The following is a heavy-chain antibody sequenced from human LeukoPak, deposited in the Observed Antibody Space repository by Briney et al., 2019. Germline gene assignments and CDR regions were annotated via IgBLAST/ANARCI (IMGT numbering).Heavy chain of an antibody. D-gene: IGHD6-19*01. CDR3: ARGKGIAVAHRFDY. CDR1: GGTFSSYA. Sequence: ASVKLSCKASGGTFSSYAISWVRQAPGQGLEWMGGIIPIFGTANYAQKFQGRVTITADESTSTAYMELSSLRSEDTAVYYCARGKGIAVAHRFDYWGQGTLVTVSS. J-gene: IGHJ4*02. CDR2: IIPIFGTA. V-gene: IGHV1-69*13.